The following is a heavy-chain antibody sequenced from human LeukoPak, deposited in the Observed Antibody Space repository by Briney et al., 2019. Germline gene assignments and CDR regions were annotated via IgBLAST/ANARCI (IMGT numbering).Heavy chain of an antibody. CDR2: INAGNGNT. CDR3: ARDGGAVAGTLDY. Sequence: ASVKVSCKASGYTFTGYYMHWVRQAPGQRLEWMGWINAGNGNTKYSQEFQGRVTITRDTSASTAYMELSSLRSEDMAVYYCARDGGAVAGTLDYWGQGTLVTVSS. V-gene: IGHV1-3*03. CDR1: GYTFTGYY. J-gene: IGHJ4*02. D-gene: IGHD6-19*01.